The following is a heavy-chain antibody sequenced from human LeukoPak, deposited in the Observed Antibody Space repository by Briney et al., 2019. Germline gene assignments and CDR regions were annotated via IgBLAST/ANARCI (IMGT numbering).Heavy chain of an antibody. V-gene: IGHV1-2*06. D-gene: IGHD6-13*01. J-gene: IGHJ4*02. Sequence: GASVKVSRKASGYTFTGYHIHWVRQAPGQGLEWMGRINPYSGDTNFAQKFQGRVTMTRDTSITTAYMDLSSLTPDDTAVYFCARDQGSLTRSWYTGYWGQGTQVTVSS. CDR1: GYTFTGYH. CDR2: INPYSGDT. CDR3: ARDQGSLTRSWYTGY.